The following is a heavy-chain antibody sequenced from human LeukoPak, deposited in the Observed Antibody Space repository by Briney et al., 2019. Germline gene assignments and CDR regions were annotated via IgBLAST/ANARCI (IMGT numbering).Heavy chain of an antibody. CDR2: INPNSAGT. V-gene: IGHV1-2*02. D-gene: IGHD1-26*01. J-gene: IGHJ4*02. CDR1: GYTFTGYY. Sequence: ASVKVSCKASGYTFTGYYMHWVRQAPGQGLEWMGWINPNSAGTNYAQKFQGRVTMTGDTSISTAYMELSRLRSDDTAVYYCARHKRGSYYFFNWGQGTLVTVSS. CDR3: ARHKRGSYYFFN.